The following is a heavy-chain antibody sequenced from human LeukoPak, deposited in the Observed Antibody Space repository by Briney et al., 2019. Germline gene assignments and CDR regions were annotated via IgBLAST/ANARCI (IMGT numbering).Heavy chain of an antibody. Sequence: GGSLRLSCAASGFTFSDVWMSWVRQAPGKGLEWVGRIKSKTDGGTTDYAAPVKGRFTISRDDSKSTLYLQMNSLKTEDSAVYYCTIDYGDYEGDYYFDYWGQGTLVTVSS. J-gene: IGHJ4*02. CDR3: TIDYGDYEGDYYFDY. CDR2: IKSKTDGGTT. D-gene: IGHD4-17*01. V-gene: IGHV3-15*01. CDR1: GFTFSDVW.